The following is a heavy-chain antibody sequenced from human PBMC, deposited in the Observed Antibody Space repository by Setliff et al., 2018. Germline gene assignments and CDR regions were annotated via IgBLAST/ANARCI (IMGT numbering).Heavy chain of an antibody. Sequence: GGSLRLSCAASGFTSSSYEMNWVRQAPGKGLEWVSYISSSGSTIYYADSVKGRFTISRDDAKNSLYLQMNSLRAEDTAVYYCAKDQGRYCSGGSCYSIGSCDYWGQGTLVTVSS. CDR3: AKDQGRYCSGGSCYSIGSCDY. CDR2: ISSSGSTI. V-gene: IGHV3-48*03. J-gene: IGHJ4*02. CDR1: GFTSSSYE. D-gene: IGHD2-15*01.